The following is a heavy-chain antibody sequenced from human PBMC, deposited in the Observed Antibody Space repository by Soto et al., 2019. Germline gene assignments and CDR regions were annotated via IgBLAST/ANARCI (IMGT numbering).Heavy chain of an antibody. V-gene: IGHV4-39*01. CDR3: ARHGVGSGWTEGVDY. CDR1: GGSISSSSYY. Sequence: QLQLQESGPGLVKPSETLSLTCTVSGGSISSSSYYWGWIRQPPGKGLEWIGSIYYSGSTYYNPCLKSRVTSSVSTSKNQLSLKLSSVTAADTAVYYCARHGVGSGWTEGVDYWGQGTLVTVSS. CDR2: IYYSGST. D-gene: IGHD6-19*01. J-gene: IGHJ4*02.